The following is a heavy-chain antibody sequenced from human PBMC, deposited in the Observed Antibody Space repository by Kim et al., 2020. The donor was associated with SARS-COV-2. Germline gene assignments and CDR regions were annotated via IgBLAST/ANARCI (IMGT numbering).Heavy chain of an antibody. Sequence: GGSLRLSCAASGFTFSSYAMSWVRQAPGKGLEWVSAISGSGGSTYYADSVKGRFTISRDNSKNTLYLQMNSLRAEDTAVYYCARLITMVRGGIDYWGQGTLVTVSS. CDR1: GFTFSSYA. CDR2: ISGSGGST. J-gene: IGHJ4*02. CDR3: ARLITMVRGGIDY. V-gene: IGHV3-23*01. D-gene: IGHD3-10*01.